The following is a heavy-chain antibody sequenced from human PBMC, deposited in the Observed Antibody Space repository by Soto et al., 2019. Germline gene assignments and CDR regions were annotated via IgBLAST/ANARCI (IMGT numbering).Heavy chain of an antibody. CDR3: ARVDFWSGYYFDY. Sequence: PSETLSLTCTVSGGSISSGGYYWSWIRQHPGKGLEWIGYIYYSGSTYYNPSLKSRVTISVDTSKNQFSPKLSSVTAADTAVYYCARVDFWSGYYFDYWGQGTLVTVSS. D-gene: IGHD3-3*01. CDR1: GGSISSGGYY. V-gene: IGHV4-31*03. J-gene: IGHJ4*02. CDR2: IYYSGST.